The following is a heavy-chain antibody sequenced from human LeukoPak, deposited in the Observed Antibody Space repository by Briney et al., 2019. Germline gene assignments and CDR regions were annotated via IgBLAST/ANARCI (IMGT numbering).Heavy chain of an antibody. CDR2: IYTSEST. V-gene: IGHV4-61*02. D-gene: IGHD6-19*01. CDR3: ARDNSGWPNGYY. J-gene: IGHJ4*02. CDR1: GGSISSGGYY. Sequence: RASQTLSLTCTVSGGSISSGGYYWSWIRQPAGKGLEWIGRIYTSESTNYNPSLKSRVTMSVDTSKNQCSLKLSSVTAADTAVYYCARDNSGWPNGYYWGQGTLVTVSS.